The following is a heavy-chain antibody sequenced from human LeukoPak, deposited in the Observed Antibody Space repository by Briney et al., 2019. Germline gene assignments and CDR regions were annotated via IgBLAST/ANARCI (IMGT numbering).Heavy chain of an antibody. D-gene: IGHD3-10*01. V-gene: IGHV7-4-1*02. Sequence: ASVKVSCKASGYSFIKYDMNWVRQAPGQGLEWMGWINTNTGNPTYAQGFTGRFVFSLDTSVSTAYLQISGLKAEDTAVYCCARNNADGEGRFSYWGQGTLVTVSS. CDR1: GYSFIKYD. CDR3: ARNNADGEGRFSY. CDR2: INTNTGNP. J-gene: IGHJ4*02.